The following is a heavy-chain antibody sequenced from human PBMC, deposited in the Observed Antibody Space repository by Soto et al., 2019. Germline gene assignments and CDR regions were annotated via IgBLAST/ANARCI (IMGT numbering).Heavy chain of an antibody. V-gene: IGHV1-69*01. CDR3: ASGVHYDSSGYYYFY. CDR2: IIPLFGTA. CDR1: GGTFSTYA. Sequence: QVQLVQSGAEVKKPGSSVKVSCKASGGTFSTYAIDWVRQAPGQGLEWMGGIIPLFGTAKYAQNFQGRITITADESTNTAYMEMSSMRSHDTAVYYGASGVHYDSSGYYYFYWGQGTLVTVSS. J-gene: IGHJ4*02. D-gene: IGHD3-22*01.